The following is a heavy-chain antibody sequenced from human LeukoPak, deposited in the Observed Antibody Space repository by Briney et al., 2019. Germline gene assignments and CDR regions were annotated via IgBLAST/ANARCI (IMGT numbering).Heavy chain of an antibody. CDR2: IWFDGSNK. Sequence: GGSLRLSCEASGRTIGLYGMFWVRQAPGKGLEWVAAIWFDGSNKYYTDSVKGRFTISRDNSRNTVLLQMDSLSAEDTAVYYCAREKYEGSGSHYFALDVWGQGTMVIVSS. CDR3: AREKYEGSGSHYFALDV. V-gene: IGHV3-33*07. J-gene: IGHJ6*02. CDR1: GRTIGLYG. D-gene: IGHD3-10*01.